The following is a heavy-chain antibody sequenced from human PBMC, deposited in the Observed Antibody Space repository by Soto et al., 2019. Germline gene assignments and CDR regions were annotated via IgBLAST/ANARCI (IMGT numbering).Heavy chain of an antibody. Sequence: EVQLLESGGGLVQPGGSLRLSCAASGFTFSSHAMNWVRQAPGRGLEWVSGVSNGGSAPYYADSVNGRFTISRDNSRNTLFLQMNSLSTEDTAVYYCANSQRAGWHYGMDVWGQGTTVTVSS. D-gene: IGHD2-15*01. CDR1: GFTFSSHA. CDR2: VSNGGSAP. V-gene: IGHV3-23*01. CDR3: ANSQRAGWHYGMDV. J-gene: IGHJ6*02.